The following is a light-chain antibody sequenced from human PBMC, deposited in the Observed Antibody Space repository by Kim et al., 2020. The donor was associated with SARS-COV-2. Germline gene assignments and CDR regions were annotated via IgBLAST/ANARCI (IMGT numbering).Light chain of an antibody. Sequence: QSALTQPASVSGSPGQSITISCTGTSSDVGGYNYVSWYQQHPGKAPKLMIYDVSKRPSGVSNRFSGSKSGNTASLTISGRQAEDEADYYCSSYTSSSTYDFGTGTKVTVL. V-gene: IGLV2-14*01. CDR1: SSDVGGYNY. CDR3: SSYTSSSTYD. CDR2: DVS. J-gene: IGLJ1*01.